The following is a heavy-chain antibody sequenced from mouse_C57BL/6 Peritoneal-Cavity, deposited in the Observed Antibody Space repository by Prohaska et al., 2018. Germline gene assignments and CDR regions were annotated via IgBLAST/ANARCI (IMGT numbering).Heavy chain of an antibody. CDR1: GYTFTSYW. CDR2: IDPSDIYT. J-gene: IGHJ2*01. V-gene: IGHV1-69*01. CDR3: ATNWDSYFDY. D-gene: IGHD4-1*01. Sequence: QVQLQQPVAELVMPGASVKLSCKASGYTFTSYWMPLVKQRPGQGLEWIGEIDPSDIYTNYNQKFKGKATLTVDKSSRIAYLQLSSLTSEDSAVYVCATNWDSYFDYWGQGTTLTVSS.